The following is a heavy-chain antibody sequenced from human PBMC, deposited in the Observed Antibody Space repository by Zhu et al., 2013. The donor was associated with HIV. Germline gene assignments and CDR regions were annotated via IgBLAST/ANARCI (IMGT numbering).Heavy chain of an antibody. Sequence: QVQLVQSGAEVKKPGASVKVSCKASGYTFTGYYMHWVRQAPGQGLEWMGWINPNSGGTNYAQKFQGRVTMTRDTSISTAYMELSRLRSDDTAVYYCARDGYSSAQLRFLEWPFPYYMDVWGKGTTVTVSS. CDR3: ARDGYSSAQLRFLEWPFPYYMDV. V-gene: IGHV1-2*02. D-gene: IGHD3-3*01. J-gene: IGHJ6*03. CDR1: GYTFTGYY. CDR2: INPNSGGT.